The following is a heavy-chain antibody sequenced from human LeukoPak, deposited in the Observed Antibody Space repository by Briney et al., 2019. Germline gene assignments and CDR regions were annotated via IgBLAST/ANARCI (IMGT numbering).Heavy chain of an antibody. D-gene: IGHD3-16*01. CDR1: GFTFNNYN. CDR2: ISSSSSTI. CDR3: ARERFRGGEGAFDI. V-gene: IGHV3-48*01. Sequence: GGSLRLSCAASGFTFNNYNMNWVRQAPGKGLEWLSYISSSSSTIYYADSVKGRFTISRGNSKNTLYLQMNSLRAEDTAVYYCARERFRGGEGAFDIWGQGTMVTVSS. J-gene: IGHJ3*02.